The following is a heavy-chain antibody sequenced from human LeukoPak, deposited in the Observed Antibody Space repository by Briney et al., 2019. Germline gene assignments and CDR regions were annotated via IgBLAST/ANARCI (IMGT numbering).Heavy chain of an antibody. CDR3: VRNRVTETYSLGY. CDR2: ISGSGGST. J-gene: IGHJ4*02. CDR1: GFTFSSYA. Sequence: SLRLSCAASGFTFSSYAMSWVRQAPRKGLEWVSAISGSGGSTYYADTVKGRFTISRDSSENTLYLQMTRQRAEDTAVYYCVRNRVTETYSLGYWGQGTLVTVSS. D-gene: IGHD3-16*01. V-gene: IGHV3-23*01.